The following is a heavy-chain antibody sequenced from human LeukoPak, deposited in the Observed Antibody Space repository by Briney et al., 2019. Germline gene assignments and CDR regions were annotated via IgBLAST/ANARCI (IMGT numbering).Heavy chain of an antibody. CDR3: ARLYRYTEAARPVSGGNY. CDR2: IIPIFGTA. J-gene: IGHJ4*02. V-gene: IGHV1-69*06. D-gene: IGHD6-6*01. CDR1: GFMFTSYA. Sequence: ASVKVSCKASGFMFTSYAISWVRQAPGQGLEWMGGIIPIFGTATYAQKFQGRVTITADKSTSTAYMELSSLRSEDTAVYYCARLYRYTEAARPVSGGNYWGQGTLVTVSS.